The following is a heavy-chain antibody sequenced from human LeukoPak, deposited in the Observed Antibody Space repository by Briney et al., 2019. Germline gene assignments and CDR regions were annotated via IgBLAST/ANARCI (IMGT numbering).Heavy chain of an antibody. J-gene: IGHJ6*03. D-gene: IGHD2-15*01. V-gene: IGHV4-34*01. CDR2: IIHSGST. CDR3: ARGREGSSCSGGSCYEPPWGYYYMDV. CDR1: GGSFSGYY. Sequence: NPSETLSLTCAVYGGSFSGYYWSWIRQPPGKGLEWIGEIIHSGSTNYNPSLNSRVTISVDTSKNQFSLKLSSVTAAYTAVYYCARGREGSSCSGGSCYEPPWGYYYMDVWGKGTTVTVSS.